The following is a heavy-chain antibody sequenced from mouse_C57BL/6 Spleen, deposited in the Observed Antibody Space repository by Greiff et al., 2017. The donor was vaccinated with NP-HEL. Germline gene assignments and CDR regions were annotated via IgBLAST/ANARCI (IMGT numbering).Heavy chain of an antibody. V-gene: IGHV1-74*01. CDR3: AMSIYDGYYTWCAY. Sequence: QVQLQQPGAELVKPGASVKVSCKASGYTFTSYWMHWVKQRPGQGLEWIGRIHPSDSDPNYNQKFKGKATLTVDKSSSTAYMQLSSLTSEDSAVYYCAMSIYDGYYTWCAYWGQGTLVTVSA. CDR2: IHPSDSDP. CDR1: GYTFTSYW. D-gene: IGHD2-3*01. J-gene: IGHJ3*01.